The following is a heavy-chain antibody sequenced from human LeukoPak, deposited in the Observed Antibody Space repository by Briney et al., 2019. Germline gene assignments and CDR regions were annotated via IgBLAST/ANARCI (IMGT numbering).Heavy chain of an antibody. CDR1: GFSFNTYT. D-gene: IGHD6-13*01. V-gene: IGHV3-21*01. CDR2: IGSTGSYI. CDR3: ASPYSTSWNDAYDV. J-gene: IGHJ3*01. Sequence: GGSLRLSCAASGFSFNTYTMNWVRQAPGRGLEWVASIGSTGSYIYYADSVRGRFTIPRDNAENSLYLQMNNLRAEDTAVFYCASPYSTSWNDAYDVWGQGTMVTVSS.